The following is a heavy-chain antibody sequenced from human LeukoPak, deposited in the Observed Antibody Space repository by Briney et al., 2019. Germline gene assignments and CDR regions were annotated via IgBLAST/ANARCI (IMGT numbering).Heavy chain of an antibody. V-gene: IGHV4-38-2*02. Sequence: SETLSLTCTVSGYSISSGYYWGWIRQPPGKGLEWIGSIYHSGSTYYNPSLKSRVTISVDTSKNQFSLKLSSVTAADTAVYYCARDPRYSSGYPLGVFDMWGQGTMVTVSS. CDR1: GYSISSGYY. J-gene: IGHJ3*02. CDR2: IYHSGST. CDR3: ARDPRYSSGYPLGVFDM. D-gene: IGHD6-19*01.